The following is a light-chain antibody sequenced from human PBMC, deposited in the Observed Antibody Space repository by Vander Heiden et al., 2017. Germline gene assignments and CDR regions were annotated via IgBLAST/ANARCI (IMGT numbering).Light chain of an antibody. J-gene: IGLJ3*02. CDR2: EGS. V-gene: IGLV2-23*01. CDR1: SSDVGSYYL. Sequence: QSALTQPASVSRSPGQSIAIPCTGTSSDVGSYYLVSWYQQHPGKAPKLMIYEGSKRPSGVSNRFSGSKSGNTASLTISGLQAEDEADYYCCSYAGNWVFGGGTKLTVL. CDR3: CSYAGNWV.